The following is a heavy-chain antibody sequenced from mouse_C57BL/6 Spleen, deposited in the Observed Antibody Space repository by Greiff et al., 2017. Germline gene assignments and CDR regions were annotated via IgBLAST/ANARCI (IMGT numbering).Heavy chain of an antibody. Sequence: EVKLVESGGDLVKPGGSLKLSCAASGFTFSSYGMSWVRQTPDKRLEWVATISSGGSYTYSPDSLKGRFTISRDNAKNTLYLQMSSLKSEDTAMYYCARGGSSPHYYAMDYWGQGTSVTVSS. CDR3: ARGGSSPHYYAMDY. J-gene: IGHJ4*01. V-gene: IGHV5-6*02. CDR2: ISSGGSYT. CDR1: GFTFSSYG. D-gene: IGHD1-1*01.